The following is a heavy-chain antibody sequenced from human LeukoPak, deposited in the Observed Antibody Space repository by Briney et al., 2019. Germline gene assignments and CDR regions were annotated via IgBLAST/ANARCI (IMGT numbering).Heavy chain of an antibody. D-gene: IGHD3-10*01. Sequence: GRSLRLSCAASGFTFSSYAMHWVRQAPGKGLEWVAVISYDGSNKYYADSVKGRFTISRDNAKNSLYLQMNSLRAEDTAVYYCAFYYYGSGSYSDDAFDIWGQGTMVTVSS. CDR3: AFYYYGSGSYSDDAFDI. V-gene: IGHV3-30-3*01. J-gene: IGHJ3*02. CDR1: GFTFSSYA. CDR2: ISYDGSNK.